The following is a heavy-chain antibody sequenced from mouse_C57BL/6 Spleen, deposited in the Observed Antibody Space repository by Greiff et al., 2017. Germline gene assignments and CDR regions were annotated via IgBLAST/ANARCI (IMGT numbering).Heavy chain of an antibody. Sequence: DVHLVESGGYLVKPGGSLKLSCAASGFTFSSYGMSWVRPTPDKRLEWVATISSGGSYTYYPDSVKGRFTISRDNAKNTLYLQMSSLKSEDTAMYYCARQGWLLRDYFDYWCQGTTLTVSS. CDR1: GFTFSSYG. CDR3: ARQGWLLRDYFDY. CDR2: ISSGGSYT. D-gene: IGHD2-3*01. V-gene: IGHV5-6*01. J-gene: IGHJ2*01.